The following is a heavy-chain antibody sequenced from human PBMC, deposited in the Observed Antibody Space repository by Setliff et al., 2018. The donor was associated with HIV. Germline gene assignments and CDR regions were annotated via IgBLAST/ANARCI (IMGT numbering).Heavy chain of an antibody. CDR3: AKVFVFGVDAFDI. CDR1: GFIFDDYG. Sequence: GGSLRLSCAASGFIFDDYGMNWVRQGPGKGLEWVSTIGAVGGPTHYAESVKGRFTISKDNSKNTLYLQMSSLRDEDTAVYYCAKVFVFGVDAFDIWGQGTMVTV. V-gene: IGHV3-23*01. D-gene: IGHD3-10*02. J-gene: IGHJ3*02. CDR2: IGAVGGPT.